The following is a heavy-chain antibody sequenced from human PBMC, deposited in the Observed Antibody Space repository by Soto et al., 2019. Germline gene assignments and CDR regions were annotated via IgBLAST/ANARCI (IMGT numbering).Heavy chain of an antibody. Sequence: SETLSLTCAVYGGSFSGYFWTWIRQPPGKGLEWIGEINHSGNTNYSPSLKSRVTISLDTSKNQFSLKLSSVTAADTAVYYCARRRGCSGGSCYSKNYYYMDVWGKGTKVTVSS. V-gene: IGHV4-34*01. CDR1: GGSFSGYF. CDR3: ARRRGCSGGSCYSKNYYYMDV. D-gene: IGHD2-15*01. CDR2: INHSGNT. J-gene: IGHJ6*03.